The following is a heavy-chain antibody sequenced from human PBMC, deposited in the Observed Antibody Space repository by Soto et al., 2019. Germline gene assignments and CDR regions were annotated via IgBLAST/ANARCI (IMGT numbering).Heavy chain of an antibody. Sequence: VQSGAVVKKPGASVTVSCSASGYPVTAYYMHWVRQAPGRGLEWMGGINPATGAAKYTQTFQGRVTMTRDTSTSTVFMELRGLTSEDTAVFYCARGGGVGVAGSAAFDMWGQGTLVTVSS. D-gene: IGHD3-3*01. CDR1: GYPVTAYY. CDR3: ARGGGVGVAGSAAFDM. CDR2: INPATGAA. V-gene: IGHV1-2*02. J-gene: IGHJ3*02.